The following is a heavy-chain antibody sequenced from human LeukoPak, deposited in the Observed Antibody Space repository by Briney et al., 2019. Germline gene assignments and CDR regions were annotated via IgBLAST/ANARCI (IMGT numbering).Heavy chain of an antibody. CDR1: GYTFTSYY. CDR3: AREAEYSYGANPVYYFDY. Sequence: ASVKVSCKASGYTFTSYYMHWVRQAPGQGLEWMGIINPSGGSTSYAQKFQGRATMTRDTSTSTVYMELSSLRSEDTAVYYCAREAEYSYGANPVYYFDYWGQGTLVTVSS. V-gene: IGHV1-46*01. CDR2: INPSGGST. J-gene: IGHJ4*02. D-gene: IGHD5-18*01.